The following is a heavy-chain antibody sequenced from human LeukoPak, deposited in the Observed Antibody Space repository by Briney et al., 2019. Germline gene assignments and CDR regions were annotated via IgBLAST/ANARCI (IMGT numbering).Heavy chain of an antibody. J-gene: IGHJ4*02. CDR1: GGSFSGYY. Sequence: SETLSLTCAVYGGSFSGYYWSWIRQPPGKGLEWIGEINHSGSTNYNPSLKSRVTISVDTSKNQFSLKLSSVTAADTAVYYCARAGSGYYYWGQGTLVTASS. D-gene: IGHD5-12*01. CDR2: INHSGST. V-gene: IGHV4-34*01. CDR3: ARAGSGYYY.